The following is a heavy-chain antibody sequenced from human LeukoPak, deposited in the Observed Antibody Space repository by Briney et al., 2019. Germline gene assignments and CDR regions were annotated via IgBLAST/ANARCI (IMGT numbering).Heavy chain of an antibody. Sequence: GGSLRLSCAASGFTFSSYAMSWVRQAPGKGLEWVSAISGSGGSTYYADSVKGRFTISRDNSKNTLYLQMNSLRAEDTAVYYCAKGSTVTTVLYYYGMDVWGQGTTVTVSS. CDR2: ISGSGGST. CDR3: AKGSTVTTVLYYYGMDV. D-gene: IGHD4-17*01. CDR1: GFTFSSYA. V-gene: IGHV3-23*01. J-gene: IGHJ6*02.